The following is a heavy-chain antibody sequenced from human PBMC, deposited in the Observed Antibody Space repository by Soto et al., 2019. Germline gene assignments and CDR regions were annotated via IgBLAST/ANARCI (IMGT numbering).Heavy chain of an antibody. J-gene: IGHJ3*02. Sequence: GGSLRLSCAASGFTFSNYAMSWVRQAPGKGLEWVSSIISTGGITYYADSVKGRFTISRDNSKNMLYLQVNSLRTEDTALYYWASRVGYKFDIWGQGTMVTVSS. CDR3: ASRVGYKFDI. CDR2: IISTGGIT. V-gene: IGHV3-23*01. CDR1: GFTFSNYA. D-gene: IGHD5-12*01.